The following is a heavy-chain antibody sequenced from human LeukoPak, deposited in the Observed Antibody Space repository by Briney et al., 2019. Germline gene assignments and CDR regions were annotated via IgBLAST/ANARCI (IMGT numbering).Heavy chain of an antibody. D-gene: IGHD3-22*01. CDR2: ISAYNGNT. CDR3: ARAVVIVLRTRMALGYFDY. Sequence: VASVKVSCKASGYTFTSYGISWVRQAPGQGLEWIGWISAYNGNTNYAQKLQGRVTMTTDTSTSTAYMELRSLRSDDTAVYYCARAVVIVLRTRMALGYFDYWGQGTLVTVSS. J-gene: IGHJ4*02. CDR1: GYTFTSYG. V-gene: IGHV1-18*01.